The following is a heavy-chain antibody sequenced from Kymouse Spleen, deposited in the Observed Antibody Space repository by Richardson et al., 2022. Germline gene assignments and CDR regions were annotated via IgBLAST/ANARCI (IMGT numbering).Heavy chain of an antibody. CDR2: IYYSGST. V-gene: IGHV4-39*01. CDR3: ARTIAARPGYFDY. CDR1: GGSISSSSYY. Sequence: QLQLQESGPGLVKPSETLSLTCTVSGGSISSSSYYWGWIRQPPGKGLEWIGSIYYSGSTYYNPSLKSRVTISVDTSKNQFSLKLSSVTAADTAVYYCARTIAARPGYFDYWGQGTLVTVSS. J-gene: IGHJ4*02. D-gene: IGHD6-13*01,IGHD6-25*01,IGHD6-6*01.